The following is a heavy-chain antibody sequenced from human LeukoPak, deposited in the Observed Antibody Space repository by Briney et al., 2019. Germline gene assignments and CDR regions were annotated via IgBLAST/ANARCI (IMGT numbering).Heavy chain of an antibody. Sequence: GGSLRLSCAASGFTFSDYNMGWMRQAPGKGLEWVSYTRNSDNNMFYADSVKGRFTSSRDNAKYSVYLQMNSLRAEDTAVYYCARRIAGNGSHAFDIWGQGKMVTVSS. CDR2: TRNSDNNM. V-gene: IGHV3-11*01. CDR3: ARRIAGNGSHAFDI. D-gene: IGHD6-13*01. J-gene: IGHJ3*02. CDR1: GFTFSDYN.